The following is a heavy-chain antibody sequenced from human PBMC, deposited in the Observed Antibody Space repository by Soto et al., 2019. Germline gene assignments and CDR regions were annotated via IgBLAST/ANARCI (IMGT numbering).Heavy chain of an antibody. D-gene: IGHD2-8*01. CDR3: AKGFVGVCYHCSYHFDS. CDR2: ISPSGGNT. V-gene: IGHV3-23*01. J-gene: IGHJ4*02. CDR1: GFTFSSYV. Sequence: GGSLRLSCAASGFTFSSYVMNWVRLAPGKGLEWVSGISPSGGNTYYADSVKGRFTISRDNSKNTLYLQMNSLRADDTAVYYCAKGFVGVCYHCSYHFDSWGQGALVTVSS.